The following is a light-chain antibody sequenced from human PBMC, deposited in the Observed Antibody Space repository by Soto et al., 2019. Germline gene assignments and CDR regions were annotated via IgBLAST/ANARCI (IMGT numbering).Light chain of an antibody. J-gene: IGLJ2*01. CDR3: AVWDDSLSGPV. V-gene: IGLV1-47*01. Sequence: QSVLTQPPSASGTPGQRVTVSCSGSSSNIGTNYVYWYQQLAGTAPKLLIYSNNQRPSGVPDRFSGSKSGTSASLAISGLRSEDEADYYCAVWDDSLSGPVFGGGTKLTVL. CDR1: SSNIGTNY. CDR2: SNN.